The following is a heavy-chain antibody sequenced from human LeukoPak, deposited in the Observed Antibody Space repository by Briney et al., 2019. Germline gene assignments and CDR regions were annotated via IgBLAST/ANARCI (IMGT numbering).Heavy chain of an antibody. J-gene: IGHJ4*02. CDR3: ASEDIAELQC. Sequence: GGSLRLSCSASGFRFSDHAMHWVRQSPGRGLEWLAFISHDGANNYYAESVEGRFIISRANYKNNLYLQLSGLRAEDTALDYCASEDIAELQCWGQGTLV. CDR2: ISHDGANN. D-gene: IGHD2-15*01. V-gene: IGHV3-30*15. CDR1: GFRFSDHA.